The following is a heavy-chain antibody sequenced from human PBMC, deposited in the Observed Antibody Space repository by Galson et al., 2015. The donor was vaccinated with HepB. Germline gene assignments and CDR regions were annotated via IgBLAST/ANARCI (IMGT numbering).Heavy chain of an antibody. V-gene: IGHV1-3*01. CDR1: GYTFTSYA. CDR2: IYAGNGNT. Sequence: SVKVSCKASGYTFTSYAMHWVRQAPGQRLEWMGWIYAGNGNTKYSQKFQGRVTITRDTSASTAYMELSSLRSEDTAVYYCARVGYSSGWYAGYWGQGTLVTVSS. CDR3: ARVGYSSGWYAGY. D-gene: IGHD6-19*01. J-gene: IGHJ4*02.